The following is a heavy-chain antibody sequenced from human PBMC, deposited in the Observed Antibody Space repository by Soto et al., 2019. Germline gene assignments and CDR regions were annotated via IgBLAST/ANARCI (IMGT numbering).Heavy chain of an antibody. CDR3: VGGGGSYGGDY. V-gene: IGHV3-11*06. D-gene: IGHD1-26*01. J-gene: IGHJ4*02. CDR2: ISSSSSYT. CDR1: GFTFSDYY. Sequence: QVQLVESGGGLVKPGGSLRLSCAASGFTFSDYYMSWIRQAPGKGLEWVSYISSSSSYTNYADSVKGRFTISRDNAKNSLYPEMNSLGAEDTGVYYCVGGGGSYGGDYWGQGTLVTVSS.